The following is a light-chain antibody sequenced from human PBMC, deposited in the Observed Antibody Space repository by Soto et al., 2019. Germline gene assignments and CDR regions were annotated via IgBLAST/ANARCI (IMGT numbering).Light chain of an antibody. Sequence: DIQMTQSPTSLSASVGDRVTITCRASQRISSYLNWYQQKPGKTPKLLIFAASSVQSGVPSRFSGSGSGTEFTLTISSLQPEDVATYYCQQSYSIATFGQGTKVEIK. CDR3: QQSYSIAT. V-gene: IGKV1-39*01. CDR1: QRISSY. CDR2: AAS. J-gene: IGKJ1*01.